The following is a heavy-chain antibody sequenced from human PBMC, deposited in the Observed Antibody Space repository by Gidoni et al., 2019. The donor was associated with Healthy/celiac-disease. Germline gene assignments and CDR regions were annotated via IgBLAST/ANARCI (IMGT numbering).Heavy chain of an antibody. D-gene: IGHD6-19*01. CDR3: ATDWAGNDAFDI. CDR2: CDPEDGET. Sequence: QVQLVQSGAEVKKPGASVKVSCKVSGDTLTELSMHWVRQAPGKGLEWMGGCDPEDGETIYAQKFQGRVTMTEDTSTDTAYMELSSLRSEDTAVYYCATDWAGNDAFDIWGQGTMVTVSS. J-gene: IGHJ3*02. CDR1: GDTLTELS. V-gene: IGHV1-24*01.